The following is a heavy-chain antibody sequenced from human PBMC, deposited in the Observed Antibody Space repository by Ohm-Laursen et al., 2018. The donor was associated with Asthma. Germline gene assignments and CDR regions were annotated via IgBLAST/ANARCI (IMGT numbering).Heavy chain of an antibody. CDR2: ISYDGSNK. J-gene: IGHJ4*02. Sequence: SLRLSCTAPGFTFSSYGMHWVRQAPGKGLEWVAVISYDGSNKYYADSVKGRFTISRDNSKNTLYLQMNSLRAEDTAVYYCARAGDFDYWGQGTLVTVSS. CDR3: ARAGDFDY. D-gene: IGHD3-10*01. V-gene: IGHV3-30*03. CDR1: GFTFSSYG.